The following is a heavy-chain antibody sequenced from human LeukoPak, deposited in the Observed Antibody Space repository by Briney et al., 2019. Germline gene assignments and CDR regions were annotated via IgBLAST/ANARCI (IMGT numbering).Heavy chain of an antibody. V-gene: IGHV3-7*03. CDR1: GFTFSRYW. D-gene: IGHD5-12*01. J-gene: IGHJ4*02. CDR3: ARVAYSAYGYPTLLPPFDY. CDR2: IKQEGNEK. Sequence: GGSLRLSCVASGFTFSRYWMAWVRQAPGKGLEGLEWVANIKQEGNEKYYVDSVKGRFTISRDNAKNSLYLQMNSLRAEDTALYSCARVAYSAYGYPTLLPPFDYWGQGTLVTVSS.